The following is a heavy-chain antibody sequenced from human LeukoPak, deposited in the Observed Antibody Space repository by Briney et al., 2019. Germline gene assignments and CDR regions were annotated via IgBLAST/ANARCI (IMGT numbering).Heavy chain of an antibody. J-gene: IGHJ5*02. CDR1: GYTFTDYY. CDR3: AKCGDFIAASYNWFDP. D-gene: IGHD6-13*01. Sequence: ASVKVSCNASGYTFTDYYMHWVRQAAGQGLEWMGRINPNSGGTKYGQKFQGRVTMTRDTSISTAYMELNRLTSDHTAVYYCAKCGDFIAASYNWFDPWGPGTLVTVSS. CDR2: INPNSGGT. V-gene: IGHV1-2*06.